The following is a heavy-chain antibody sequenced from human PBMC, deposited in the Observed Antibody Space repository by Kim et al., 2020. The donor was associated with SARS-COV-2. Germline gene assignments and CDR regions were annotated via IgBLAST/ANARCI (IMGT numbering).Heavy chain of an antibody. Sequence: SETLSLTCAVYGGSFSGYYWSWIRQPPGKGLEWIGEINHSGSTNYNPSLKSRVTISVDTSKNQFSLKLSSVTAADTAVYYCARNRYFDLWGRGTLVTVSS. V-gene: IGHV4-34*01. CDR3: ARNRYFDL. CDR1: GGSFSGYY. J-gene: IGHJ2*01. CDR2: INHSGST.